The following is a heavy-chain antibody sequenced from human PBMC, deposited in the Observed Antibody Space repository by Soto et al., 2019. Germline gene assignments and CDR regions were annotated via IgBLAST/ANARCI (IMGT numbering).Heavy chain of an antibody. CDR1: GFTFSSYA. D-gene: IGHD4-17*01. J-gene: IGHJ4*02. CDR2: ISYDGSNK. Sequence: AGGSLRLSCAASGFTFSSYAMHWVRQAPGKGLEWVAVISYDGSNKYYADSVKGRFTISRDNSKNTLYLQMNSLRVEDTAVYYCARALGDYGDCWGQGTLVTVSS. V-gene: IGHV3-30-3*01. CDR3: ARALGDYGDC.